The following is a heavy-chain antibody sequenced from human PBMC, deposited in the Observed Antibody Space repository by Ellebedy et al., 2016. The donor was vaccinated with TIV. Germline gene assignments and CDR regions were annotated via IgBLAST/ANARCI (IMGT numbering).Heavy chain of an antibody. CDR1: GYSISSGYY. V-gene: IGHV4-38-2*02. Sequence: SETLSLXCTVSGYSISSGYYWGWIRQPPGKGLEWIGSIYHSGSTYYNPSLKSRVTISVDTSKNQFSLKLSSVTAADTAVYYCARGSGSFPPAEPYYYYGMDVWGQGTTVTVSS. D-gene: IGHD1-26*01. CDR2: IYHSGST. CDR3: ARGSGSFPPAEPYYYYGMDV. J-gene: IGHJ6*02.